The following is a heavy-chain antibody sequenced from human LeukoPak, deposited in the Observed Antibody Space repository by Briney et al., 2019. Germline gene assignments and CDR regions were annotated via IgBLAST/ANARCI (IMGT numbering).Heavy chain of an antibody. CDR3: AREDYGDGFDY. D-gene: IGHD4-17*01. Sequence: PSETLSLTRTLSLGSLSSYYPRWIRPPPPKGVEWIGYIYYSGSTNYTPSLKSRVTISIDTSKIQFSLKLSSVTAAATAVYYCAREDYGDGFDYWGQGTLVTVSS. CDR1: LGSLSSYY. J-gene: IGHJ4*02. CDR2: IYYSGST. V-gene: IGHV4-59*01.